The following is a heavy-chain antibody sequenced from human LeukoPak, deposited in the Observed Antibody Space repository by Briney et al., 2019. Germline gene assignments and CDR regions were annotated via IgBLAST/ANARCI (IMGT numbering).Heavy chain of an antibody. CDR2: ISYDGSNK. CDR3: AKDWGIAGRPIVYYGMDV. V-gene: IGHV3-30*18. D-gene: IGHD6-6*01. Sequence: GGSLRLSCAASGFTLSSYGMYWVRQAPGKGLEWVAVISYDGSNKYYADSVKGRFTISRDNSKKTLYLQMNSLRAEDTAVYYCAKDWGIAGRPIVYYGMDVWGQGTTVTVSS. J-gene: IGHJ6*02. CDR1: GFTLSSYG.